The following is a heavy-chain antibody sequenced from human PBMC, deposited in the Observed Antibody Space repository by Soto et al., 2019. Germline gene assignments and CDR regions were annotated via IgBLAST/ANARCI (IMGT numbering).Heavy chain of an antibody. CDR1: GFSLTTSGVG. V-gene: IGHV2-5*01. CDR2: IYWNDDK. Sequence: QITLKESGPTLVKPTQTLTLTCTFSGFSLTTSGVGVGWIRQPPGKALEWVAFIYWNDDKRYSTSLKGRLTITKDTSKNQVVLTMTNMDPVDTATYFCTHSTYYYDSRGYFPVYWGQGTLVTVSS. D-gene: IGHD3-22*01. J-gene: IGHJ4*02. CDR3: THSTYYYDSRGYFPVY.